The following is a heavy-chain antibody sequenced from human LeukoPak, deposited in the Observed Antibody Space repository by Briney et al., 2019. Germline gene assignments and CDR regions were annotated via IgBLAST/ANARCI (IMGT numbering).Heavy chain of an antibody. Sequence: PGKSLRLSCAASGFTFSSSAFHWVRQAPGKGLDGVALISYDGTNKYYADSVKGRFTISRDNIRDTLYLQMDSLRADDTAVYYCAKGSYTTGWYNYFDLWGQGTLVTVSS. D-gene: IGHD6-19*01. CDR1: GFTFSSSA. CDR3: AKGSYTTGWYNYFDL. J-gene: IGHJ4*02. CDR2: ISYDGTNK. V-gene: IGHV3-30*18.